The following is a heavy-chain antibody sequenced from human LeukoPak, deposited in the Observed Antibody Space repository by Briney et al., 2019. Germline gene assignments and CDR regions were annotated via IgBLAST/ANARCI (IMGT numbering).Heavy chain of an antibody. CDR3: AKEGDFWSGGDY. D-gene: IGHD3-3*01. V-gene: IGHV3-30-3*01. J-gene: IGHJ4*02. CDR2: ISSDGTNT. Sequence: GGSLRLSCAASGFTFSGYTMHWVRQAPGKGLEWVAVISSDGTNTYYADSVKGRFTISRDTSMNTLYLQMNSLRAEDTAVYYCAKEGDFWSGGDYWGQGTLVTVSS. CDR1: GFTFSGYT.